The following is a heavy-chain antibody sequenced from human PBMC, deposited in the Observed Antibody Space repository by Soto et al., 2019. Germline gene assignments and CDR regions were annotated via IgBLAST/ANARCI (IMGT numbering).Heavy chain of an antibody. CDR3: ARGGKTISKLGLNYYYYGMDV. D-gene: IGHD7-27*01. Sequence: QVQLVQSGAEVKKPGASVKVSCKASGYTFTSYDINWVRQATGQGLEWMGWMNPNSGNTGYAQKFQGRVTMTRNTSISTAYMELSSLRSEDTAVYYCARGGKTISKLGLNYYYYGMDVWGQGTTVTVSS. V-gene: IGHV1-8*01. J-gene: IGHJ6*02. CDR1: GYTFTSYD. CDR2: MNPNSGNT.